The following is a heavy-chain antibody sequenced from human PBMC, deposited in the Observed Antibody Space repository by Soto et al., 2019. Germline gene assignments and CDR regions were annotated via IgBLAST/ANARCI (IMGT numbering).Heavy chain of an antibody. Sequence: QVQLVQSGAEVKKPGASVKVSCKASGYTFTSYGISWVRQAPGQGLEWMGWISAYNGNTNYAQKLQGRVTMTTDTSTSTAYMELRSLRSDDTAVYYCARDQTQTLRFLEWLPPHSPFDYWGQGTLVTVSS. CDR2: ISAYNGNT. CDR3: ARDQTQTLRFLEWLPPHSPFDY. D-gene: IGHD3-3*01. J-gene: IGHJ4*02. CDR1: GYTFTSYG. V-gene: IGHV1-18*01.